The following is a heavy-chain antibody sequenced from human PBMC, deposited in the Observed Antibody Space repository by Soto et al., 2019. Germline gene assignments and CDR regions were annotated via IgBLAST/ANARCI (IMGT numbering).Heavy chain of an antibody. CDR1: GYTFTSYG. Sequence: QVQLVQSGAEVKKPGASVKVSCKASGYTFTSYGISWVRQAPGQGLEWMAWISAYNGNTNYAQKLQGRDTMTTDTAPSTASMDLRSLRSDDTGVYYCARRRGGWFDPWGQGTLVTVSS. D-gene: IGHD3-10*01. CDR2: ISAYNGNT. CDR3: ARRRGGWFDP. V-gene: IGHV1-18*01. J-gene: IGHJ5*02.